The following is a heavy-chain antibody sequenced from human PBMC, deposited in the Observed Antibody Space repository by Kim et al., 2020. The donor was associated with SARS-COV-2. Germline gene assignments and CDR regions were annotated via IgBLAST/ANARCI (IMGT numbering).Heavy chain of an antibody. CDR1: GFTFSVYY. V-gene: IGHV3-11*04. CDR3: ARGGSGGYCSSTSCPYYAFDI. D-gene: IGHD2-2*01. CDR2: ISSSGSTI. J-gene: IGHJ3*02. Sequence: GGSLRLSCAASGFTFSVYYMSWIRQAPGKGLEWVSYISSSGSTIYYADSAKGRFTISRDNAKNSLYLQMNSLRAEDTAVYYCARGGSGGYCSSTSCPYYAFDIWGQGTMVTVSS.